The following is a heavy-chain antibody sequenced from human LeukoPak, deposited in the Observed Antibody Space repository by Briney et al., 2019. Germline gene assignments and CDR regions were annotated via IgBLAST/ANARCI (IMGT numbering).Heavy chain of an antibody. D-gene: IGHD6-19*01. CDR1: GGTFSSYA. V-gene: IGHV1-69*04. Sequence: SVKVSCKASGGTFSSYAISWVRQAPGQGLEWMGRIIPILGIANYAQKLQGRVTMTTDTSTSTAYMELRSLRSDDTAVYYCAREVAVANFDYWGQGTPVTVSS. CDR2: IIPILGIA. CDR3: AREVAVANFDY. J-gene: IGHJ4*02.